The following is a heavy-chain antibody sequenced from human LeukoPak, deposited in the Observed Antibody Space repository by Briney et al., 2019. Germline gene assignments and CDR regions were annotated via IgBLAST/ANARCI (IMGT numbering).Heavy chain of an antibody. V-gene: IGHV4-39*01. D-gene: IGHD6-13*01. Sequence: SETLSLTSTVSGGSISTDTYYWGWIRQPPGKGLEWIGSYDRRGRTYYSPSLKSRVSISVDTSRDQFSLNLRSVTAADTAVYYCASSPWASSIGAVDYWGQGTLVTVSS. CDR3: ASSPWASSIGAVDY. CDR1: GGSISTDTYY. CDR2: YDRRGRT. J-gene: IGHJ4*02.